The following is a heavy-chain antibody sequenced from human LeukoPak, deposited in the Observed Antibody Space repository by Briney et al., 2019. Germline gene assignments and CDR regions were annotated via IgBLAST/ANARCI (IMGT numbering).Heavy chain of an antibody. CDR3: ARSRWLQFGRALDY. Sequence: SETLSLTCAVYGGSFSGYYWSWLRQPPGKGLEWLGEINHSGSTNYNPSLKSRVTISVDTSKNQFSPKLSSVTAADTAVYYCARSRWLQFGRALDYWGQGTLVTVSS. D-gene: IGHD5-24*01. CDR2: INHSGST. J-gene: IGHJ4*02. V-gene: IGHV4-34*01. CDR1: GGSFSGYY.